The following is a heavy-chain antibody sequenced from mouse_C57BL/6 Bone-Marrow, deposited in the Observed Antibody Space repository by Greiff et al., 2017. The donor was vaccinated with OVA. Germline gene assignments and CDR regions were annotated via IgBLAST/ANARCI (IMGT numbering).Heavy chain of an antibody. J-gene: IGHJ1*03. CDR1: GFSFTSYG. CDR3: ASRGYSNYWYFDV. D-gene: IGHD2-5*01. Sequence: QVQLQQSGPGLVAPSQSLSITCTVSGFSFTSYGVDWVRQSPGKGLEWLGVIWGVGSTNYNSALKSRLSISKDNSKSQVFLKMNSLQTDDTAMYYCASRGYSNYWYFDVWGTGTTVTVSS. V-gene: IGHV2-6*01. CDR2: IWGVGST.